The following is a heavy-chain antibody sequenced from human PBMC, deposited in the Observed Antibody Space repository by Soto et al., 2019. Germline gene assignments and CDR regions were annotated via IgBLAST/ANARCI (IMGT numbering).Heavy chain of an antibody. J-gene: IGHJ3*01. CDR1: GFTFSSYG. CDR3: AILVPGGVIVFDALDL. D-gene: IGHD3-16*01. V-gene: IGHV3-33*01. CDR2: IWYDGSNK. Sequence: GGSLRLSCAASGFTFSSYGMHWFRQAPGKGLEWVAVIWYDGSNKYYADSVKGRFTISRDNSKNTLYLQMNSLRAEDTAVYYCAILVPGGVIVFDALDLWGQGI.